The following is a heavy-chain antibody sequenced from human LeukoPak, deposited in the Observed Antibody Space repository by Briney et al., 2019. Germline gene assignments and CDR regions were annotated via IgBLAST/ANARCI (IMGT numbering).Heavy chain of an antibody. J-gene: IGHJ6*02. CDR3: AAGGGTAMASYYYYYGMDV. Sequence: KPSETLSLTCTVSGGSISSGGYYWSWIRQHPGKGLEWIGYIYYSGSTYYNPSLKSRVTISVDTSKNQFSLKLSSVTAADTAVYYCAAGGGTAMASYYYYYGMDVWGQGTTVTVSS. CDR2: IYYSGST. V-gene: IGHV4-31*03. D-gene: IGHD5-18*01. CDR1: GGSISSGGYY.